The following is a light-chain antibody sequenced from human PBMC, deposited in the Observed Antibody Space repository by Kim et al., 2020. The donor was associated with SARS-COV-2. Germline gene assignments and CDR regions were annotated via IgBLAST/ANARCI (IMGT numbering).Light chain of an antibody. Sequence: SGSPGQTASITCSGDKLGDKYACWYQQKPGQSPLLVIYQDSKRPSGIPERFSGSNSGNTATLTISGTQAMDEADYYCQAWDSSTYVFGTGTKVTVL. V-gene: IGLV3-1*01. CDR1: KLGDKY. CDR2: QDS. J-gene: IGLJ1*01. CDR3: QAWDSSTYV.